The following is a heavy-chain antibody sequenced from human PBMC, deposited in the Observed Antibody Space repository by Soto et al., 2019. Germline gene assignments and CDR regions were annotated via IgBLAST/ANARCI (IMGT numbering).Heavy chain of an antibody. J-gene: IGHJ4*02. CDR3: ARVVRGSDRIAN. CDR1: GYSFASYW. D-gene: IGHD2-15*01. V-gene: IGHV5-10-1*01. CDR2: IDPSDSYT. Sequence: LKISCKGSGYSFASYWISWVRQMPGKGLEWMGRIDPSDSYTNYSPSFQGHVTISADKSISTAYLQWSSLKASDTAMYYCARVVRGSDRIANWGQGTLVTVSS.